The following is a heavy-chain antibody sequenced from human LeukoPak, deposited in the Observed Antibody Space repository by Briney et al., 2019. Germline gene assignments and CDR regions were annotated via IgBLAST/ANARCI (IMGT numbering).Heavy chain of an antibody. CDR1: GFTISSYA. D-gene: IGHD5-18*01. CDR3: ARDGGGYSYAYRTY. V-gene: IGHV3-48*01. Sequence: GGSLRLSCAASGFTISSYAMSWVRQAPGKGLEWVSYISSSNSNVNYADSVKGRFTISRDNAKNSLYLQMNSLRAEDTAVYYCARDGGGYSYAYRTYWGQGTLVTVSS. J-gene: IGHJ4*02. CDR2: ISSSNSNV.